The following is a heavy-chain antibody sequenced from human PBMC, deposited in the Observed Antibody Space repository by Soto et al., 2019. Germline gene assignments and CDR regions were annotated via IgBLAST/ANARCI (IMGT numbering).Heavy chain of an antibody. CDR2: MNPNSGNT. J-gene: IGHJ6*03. CDR3: AREDCSSTSCYGFYYCYYMDV. V-gene: IGHV1-8*01. D-gene: IGHD2-2*01. CDR1: GYTFTSYD. Sequence: QVQLVQSGAEVKKPGASVKVSCKASGYTFTSYDINWVRQATGQGLEWMGWMNPNSGNTGYAQKFQGRVTMTRNISISTAYMELSSLRSEDTAVYYCAREDCSSTSCYGFYYCYYMDVWGKGTTVTVSS.